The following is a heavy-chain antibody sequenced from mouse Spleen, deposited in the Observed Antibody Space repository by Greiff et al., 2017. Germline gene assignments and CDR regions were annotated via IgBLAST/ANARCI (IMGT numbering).Heavy chain of an antibody. D-gene: IGHD1-2*01. V-gene: IGHV5-9*01. CDR1: GFTFSSYA. Sequence: EVMLVESGGGLVKLGGSLKLSCAASGFTFSSYAMSWVRQTPEKRLEWVATISSGGGNTYYPDSVKGRFTISRDNAKNTLYLQMSSLKSEDTAMYYSLRLREDWYFDVWGAGTTVTVSS. CDR2: ISSGGGNT. CDR3: LRLREDWYFDV. J-gene: IGHJ1*01.